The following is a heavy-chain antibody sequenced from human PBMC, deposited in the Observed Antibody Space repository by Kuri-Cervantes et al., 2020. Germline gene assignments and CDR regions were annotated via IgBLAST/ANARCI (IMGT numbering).Heavy chain of an antibody. Sequence: ESLKISCAVYGGTFSGYYWNWIRQPPGKGLEWIGEINHSGSTNYNPSLKSRVIISVDTSKNQFSLKLSSVTAADTAVYYCARGGAVTTDYWGQGTLVTVSS. V-gene: IGHV4-34*01. J-gene: IGHJ4*02. CDR3: ARGGAVTTDY. CDR2: INHSGST. D-gene: IGHD4-11*01. CDR1: GGTFSGYY.